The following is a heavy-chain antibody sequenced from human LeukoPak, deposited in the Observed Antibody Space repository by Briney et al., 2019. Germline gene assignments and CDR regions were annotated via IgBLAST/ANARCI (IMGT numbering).Heavy chain of an antibody. V-gene: IGHV4-39*07. CDR1: GGSISSSSYY. CDR2: IYYSGST. D-gene: IGHD3-10*01. Sequence: SETLPLTCTVSGGSISSSSYYWGWIRQPPGKGLEWIGSIYYSGSTYYNPSLKSRVTISVDKSKNQFSLKLSSVTAADTAVYYCAREGRITMVRGVIIDWGQGTLVTVSS. CDR3: AREGRITMVRGVIID. J-gene: IGHJ4*02.